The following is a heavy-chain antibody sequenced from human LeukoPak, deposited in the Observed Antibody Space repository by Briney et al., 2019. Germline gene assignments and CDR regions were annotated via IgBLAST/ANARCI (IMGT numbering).Heavy chain of an antibody. CDR3: ARKGPGPYYYGSGSYYPTYNWFDP. Sequence: GESLKISCKGSGYSFTSYWIGWVRQMPGKGLELVGIIYPVDFDTRYSPSFQGQVTISADKSISTAYLQWSSLKASDTAMYYCARKGPGPYYYGSGSYYPTYNWFDPWGQGTLVTVSS. CDR1: GYSFTSYW. D-gene: IGHD3-10*01. CDR2: IYPVDFDT. J-gene: IGHJ5*02. V-gene: IGHV5-51*01.